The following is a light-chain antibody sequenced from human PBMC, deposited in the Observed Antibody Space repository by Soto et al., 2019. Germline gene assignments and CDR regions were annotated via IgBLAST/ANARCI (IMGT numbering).Light chain of an antibody. CDR3: CSYAGSSTPVV. J-gene: IGLJ2*01. CDR2: EAS. CDR1: SSDVGYYNF. V-gene: IGLV2-23*01. Sequence: QSVLTQPASVSGSPGQSITISCTGTSSDVGYYNFVSWYQQHPGKAPKLMTYEASKRPSGVSARFSGSKSGNTASLTISGLQAEDEADYYCCSYAGSSTPVVFGGGTKLTVL.